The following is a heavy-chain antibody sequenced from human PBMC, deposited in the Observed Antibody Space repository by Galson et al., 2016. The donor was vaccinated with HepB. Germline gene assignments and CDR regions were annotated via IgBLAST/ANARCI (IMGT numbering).Heavy chain of an antibody. CDR1: GGTSSNYA. CDR2: IIPIFDSA. Sequence: SVKVSCKASGGTSSNYAINWVRQAPGQGLEWMGRIIPIFDSANYAQKFQDRVAITVDKSTSTAHMELSSLRSEDTAVFYCARQDSYDSTGLDYWGQGTLVTVSS. CDR3: ARQDSYDSTGLDY. D-gene: IGHD3-22*01. J-gene: IGHJ4*02. V-gene: IGHV1-69*04.